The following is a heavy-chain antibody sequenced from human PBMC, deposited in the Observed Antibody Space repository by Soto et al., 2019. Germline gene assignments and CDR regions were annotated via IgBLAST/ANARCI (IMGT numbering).Heavy chain of an antibody. D-gene: IGHD3-10*01. Sequence: EVQLVESGGGLVQPGGSLRLSCAASGFAFSSYWMSWLRQAPGKGLEWVANIKQDGSEKYYVDSVKGRFTISRDNAKNSLYLQMNSLRAEDTAVYYCAREPRRRVRAGYYYYYGMEVWGQGTTVTVSS. CDR3: AREPRRRVRAGYYYYYGMEV. CDR1: GFAFSSYW. CDR2: IKQDGSEK. J-gene: IGHJ6*02. V-gene: IGHV3-7*03.